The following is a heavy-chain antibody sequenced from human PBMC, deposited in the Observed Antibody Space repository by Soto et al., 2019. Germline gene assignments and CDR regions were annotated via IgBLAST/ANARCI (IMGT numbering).Heavy chain of an antibody. CDR3: ARDHFHTYDILTGYYPQAYYYGMDV. Sequence: GGSVKVSCKASGGTFISYSISWVRQAAGQGLDWMGWIIPIFGTANYAQKFQGRVTITADESTSTAYMELSSLRSEDTAVYYCARDHFHTYDILTGYYPQAYYYGMDVCGQGATVTVSS. V-gene: IGHV1-69*13. J-gene: IGHJ6*02. CDR2: IIPIFGTA. CDR1: GGTFISYS. D-gene: IGHD3-9*01.